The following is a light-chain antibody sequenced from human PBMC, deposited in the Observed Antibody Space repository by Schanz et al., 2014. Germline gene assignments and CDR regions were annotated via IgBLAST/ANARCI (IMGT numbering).Light chain of an antibody. CDR1: SSDVGTYSF. Sequence: QSALTQPASVSGSPGQSITISCTGTSSDVGTYSFISWYQHHPGKAPKLMIYDVSNRPSGVSNRFSGSKSGNSASLTISGLQAEDEADYYCSSYAGSYSYVFGTGTKLTVL. V-gene: IGLV2-23*02. CDR3: SSYAGSYSYV. J-gene: IGLJ1*01. CDR2: DVS.